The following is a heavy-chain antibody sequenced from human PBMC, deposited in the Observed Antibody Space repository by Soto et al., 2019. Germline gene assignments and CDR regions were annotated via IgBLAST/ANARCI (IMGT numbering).Heavy chain of an antibody. Sequence: GGSLRLSCAASGFTFTSYAISWVRQAPGKGLEWVSIISGSAGRTYYADSVKGRFSISRDNSKNTLYLHMNSLRAEDTAIYYCAKVTSARVFYFGLDVWGQGTTVTVSS. J-gene: IGHJ6*02. CDR2: ISGSAGRT. CDR3: AKVTSARVFYFGLDV. V-gene: IGHV3-23*01. CDR1: GFTFTSYA. D-gene: IGHD2-2*01.